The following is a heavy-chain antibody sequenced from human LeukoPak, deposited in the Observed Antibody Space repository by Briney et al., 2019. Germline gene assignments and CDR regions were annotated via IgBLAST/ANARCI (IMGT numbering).Heavy chain of an antibody. V-gene: IGHV1-69*13. D-gene: IGHD5-24*01. CDR1: GGTFSSYA. CDR3: ARGSRDGYNLDY. CDR2: IIPIFSTA. J-gene: IGHJ4*02. Sequence: ASVKVSCKASGGTFSSYAISWVRQAPGQGLEWMGGIIPIFSTANYAQKFQGRVTITADESTSTAYMELSSLRSEDTAVYYCARGSRDGYNLDYWGQGTLVTVSS.